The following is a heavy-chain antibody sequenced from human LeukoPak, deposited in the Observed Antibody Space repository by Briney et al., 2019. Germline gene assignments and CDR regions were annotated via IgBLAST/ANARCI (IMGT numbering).Heavy chain of an antibody. J-gene: IGHJ4*02. V-gene: IGHV4-34*01. CDR1: GASLSDFY. Sequence: PSETLSLTCAVYGASLSDFYWSWIRQSPGKGLQWIGEVAHKGPTVYSPTLNRKYNPSLESRVTMSVDPSKNQFSLKLTSVTVADTATYYCVRQGTNSGYYLLDYWGPGHLVTASS. CDR2: VAHKGPTVYSPTLNR. D-gene: IGHD3-3*01. CDR3: VRQGTNSGYYLLDY.